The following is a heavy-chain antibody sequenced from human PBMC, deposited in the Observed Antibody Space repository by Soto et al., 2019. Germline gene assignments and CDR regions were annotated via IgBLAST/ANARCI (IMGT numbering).Heavy chain of an antibody. CDR2: ISSDGDTI. V-gene: IGHV3-9*01. CDR1: GVTFHEYA. CDR3: TKGGYDLIYYFGMDV. D-gene: IGHD5-12*01. Sequence: EVHLIESGGGWVQPGTSLRVSCAASGVTFHEYAMHWVRQAPGKGLEWVSGISSDGDTIAYADSVQGRFTVFRDNAKNSLYLQMNSLRAEDTALYYCTKGGYDLIYYFGMDVWGQGTTVTVSS. J-gene: IGHJ6*02.